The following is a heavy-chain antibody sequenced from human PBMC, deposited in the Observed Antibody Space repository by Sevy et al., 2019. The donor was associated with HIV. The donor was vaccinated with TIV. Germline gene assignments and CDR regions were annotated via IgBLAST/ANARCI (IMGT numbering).Heavy chain of an antibody. CDR3: ARVSTSSWLVPY. CDR2: IYYIGST. D-gene: IGHD6-19*01. Sequence: SETLSLTCTVSGGSVSSGSYYWSWIRQPPGKGLEWIGYIYYIGSTNYNPSLKSRVTISVDTSKNQFSLKLSSVTAADTAVYYCARVSTSSWLVPYWGQGTLVTVSS. V-gene: IGHV4-61*01. CDR1: GGSVSSGSYY. J-gene: IGHJ4*02.